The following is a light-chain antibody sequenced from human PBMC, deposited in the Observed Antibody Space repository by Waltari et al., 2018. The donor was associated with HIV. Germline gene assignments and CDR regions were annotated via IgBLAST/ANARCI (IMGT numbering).Light chain of an antibody. Sequence: QSVLTQPPSASGTPGQRVTIPCSGSSSNIGSNTVIWYQQLPGTAPKLLIYSNNQRPSGVPDRFSGSKSGTSASLAISGLQSEDEADYYCAAWDDSLNAHYVFGTGTKVTVL. V-gene: IGLV1-44*01. CDR1: SSNIGSNT. CDR3: AAWDDSLNAHYV. J-gene: IGLJ1*01. CDR2: SNN.